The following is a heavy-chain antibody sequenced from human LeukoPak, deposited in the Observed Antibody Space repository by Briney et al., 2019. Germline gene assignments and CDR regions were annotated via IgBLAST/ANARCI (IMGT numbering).Heavy chain of an antibody. Sequence: GGSLRLSCAASGFTFDDYAMHWVRQAPGKGLEWVSGISWNSGSIGYADSVKGRFTISRDSAKNSLYLQMNSLRAEDTALYYCAKVSGTSSGMDVWGQGTTVTVSS. D-gene: IGHD2-2*01. CDR2: ISWNSGSI. CDR1: GFTFDDYA. V-gene: IGHV3-9*01. J-gene: IGHJ6*02. CDR3: AKVSGTSSGMDV.